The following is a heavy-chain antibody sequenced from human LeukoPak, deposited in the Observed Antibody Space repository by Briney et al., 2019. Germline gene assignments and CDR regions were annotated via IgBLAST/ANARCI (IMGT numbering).Heavy chain of an antibody. CDR2: IYYSGST. D-gene: IGHD3-22*01. CDR3: ARRGYYDSSGQDYYYYGMDV. J-gene: IGHJ6*02. V-gene: IGHV4-59*08. Sequence: SQTLSLTCTVSGGSISSYYWSWIRQPPGKGLKWIGYIYYSGSTNYNPSLKSRVTISVDTSKNQFSLKLSSVTAADTAVYYCARRGYYDSSGQDYYYYGMDVWGQGTTVTVSS. CDR1: GGSISSYY.